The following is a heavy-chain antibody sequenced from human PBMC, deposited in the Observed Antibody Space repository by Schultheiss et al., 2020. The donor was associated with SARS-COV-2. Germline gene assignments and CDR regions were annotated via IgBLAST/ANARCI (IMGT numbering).Heavy chain of an antibody. D-gene: IGHD2-15*01. CDR2: ISGSGGST. CDR1: GFTFSSYG. Sequence: GGSLRLSCSASGFTFSSYGMHWVRQAPGKGLEWVSAISGSGGSTYYADSVKGRFTISRDNAKNSLYLQMNSLRAEDTAVYYCARDRCGSCYLAPDYYYGMDVWGQGTTVTVSS. J-gene: IGHJ6*02. V-gene: IGHV3-23*01. CDR3: ARDRCGSCYLAPDYYYGMDV.